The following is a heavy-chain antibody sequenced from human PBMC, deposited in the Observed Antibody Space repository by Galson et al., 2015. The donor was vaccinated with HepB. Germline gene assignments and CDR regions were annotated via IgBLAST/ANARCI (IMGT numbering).Heavy chain of an antibody. V-gene: IGHV4-39*07. D-gene: IGHD3-3*01. J-gene: IGHJ4*02. CDR2: IYHSGST. Sequence: SETLSLTCTVSGGSISSGGYYWSWVRQPPGKGLEWIGEIYHSGSTNYNPSLKSRVTISVDKSKNQFSLKLSSVTAADTAVYYCARDPGITIFGVVITYFDYWGQGTLVTVSS. CDR3: ARDPGITIFGVVITYFDY. CDR1: GGSISSGGYY.